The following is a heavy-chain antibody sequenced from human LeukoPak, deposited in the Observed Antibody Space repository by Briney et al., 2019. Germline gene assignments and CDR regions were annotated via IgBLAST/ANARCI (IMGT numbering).Heavy chain of an antibody. J-gene: IGHJ4*02. Sequence: HPGASLRLSCAASGFTFCSYAMSWVRQAPGKGLEWVSAISGSGGSTYYADSVKGRFTISRDNSKNTLYLQMNSLRAEDTAVYYCAKDVGATRFDYWGQGTLVTVSS. D-gene: IGHD1-26*01. CDR3: AKDVGATRFDY. V-gene: IGHV3-23*01. CDR1: GFTFCSYA. CDR2: ISGSGGST.